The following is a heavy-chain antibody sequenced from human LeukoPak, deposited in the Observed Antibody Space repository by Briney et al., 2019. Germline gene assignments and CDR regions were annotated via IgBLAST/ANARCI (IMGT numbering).Heavy chain of an antibody. CDR2: INPSDSDT. J-gene: IGHJ5*02. Sequence: GESQKISCKGSGYTFNTYWIGWVRQMPGKGLEWMGIINPSDSDTTYSPSFQGQVTISADRSISTAYLQWSSLKASDTAIYYCARLRTTRGPVTVTPSYPDSPNWFDPWGQGTLVTVSS. D-gene: IGHD4-17*01. V-gene: IGHV5-51*01. CDR1: GYTFNTYW. CDR3: ARLRTTRGPVTVTPSYPDSPNWFDP.